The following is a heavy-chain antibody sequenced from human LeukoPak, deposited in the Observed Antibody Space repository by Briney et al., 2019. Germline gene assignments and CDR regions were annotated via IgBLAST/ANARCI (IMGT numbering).Heavy chain of an antibody. Sequence: PGGSLRLSCAASGFTFDDYPMHWVRQAPGKGLEWVSGISWNSGSIGYADSVKGRFTISRDNAKNSLYLQMNSLRAEDTALYYCAKDREGNWGQGTLVTVSS. CDR1: GFTFDDYP. CDR2: ISWNSGSI. CDR3: AKDREGN. J-gene: IGHJ1*01. V-gene: IGHV3-9*01.